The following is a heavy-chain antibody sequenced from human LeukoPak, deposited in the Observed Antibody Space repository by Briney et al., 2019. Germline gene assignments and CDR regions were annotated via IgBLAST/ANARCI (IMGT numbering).Heavy chain of an antibody. CDR1: GFTFSLYP. V-gene: IGHV3-30*01. CDR2: ISNGGSDK. J-gene: IGHJ4*02. D-gene: IGHD2-2*02. Sequence: GRSLRLSCAASGFTFSLYPMDWVRQAPGKGIEWVAVISNGGSDKYYAESVKGRLTISRDNSKSTLYLQMNSLSAEDTAVYYCARDVGDCSSSSCYIPADWWGQGTLVTVSS. CDR3: ARDVGDCSSSSCYIPADW.